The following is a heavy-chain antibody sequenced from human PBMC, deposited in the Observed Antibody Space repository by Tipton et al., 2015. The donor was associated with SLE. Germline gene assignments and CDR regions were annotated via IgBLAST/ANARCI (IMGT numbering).Heavy chain of an antibody. J-gene: IGHJ4*02. V-gene: IGHV4-61*01. CDR1: GGSVNSGSYY. CDR2: IYYSGST. CDR3: ARGARGYSYG. D-gene: IGHD5-18*01. Sequence: TLSLTCTVSGGSVNSGSYYWSWIRQPPGKGLEWIGYIYYSGSTNYNPSLKSRVTISVDTSKKQFSLKLTSVTAADTAVDYCARGARGYSYGGGQGALVTVSA.